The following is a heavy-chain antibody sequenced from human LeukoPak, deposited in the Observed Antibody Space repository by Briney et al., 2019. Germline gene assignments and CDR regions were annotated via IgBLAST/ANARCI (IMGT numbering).Heavy chain of an antibody. V-gene: IGHV4-31*03. Sequence: PSETLSLACTVSGGSISSGGYYWSWIRRHPGKGLEWIGYIYYSGSTYYNPSLKSRVTISVDTSKNQFSLKLSSVTAADTAVYYCAREGAYCGGDCYLNYFDYWGQGTLVTVSS. CDR2: IYYSGST. CDR3: AREGAYCGGDCYLNYFDY. D-gene: IGHD2-21*02. CDR1: GGSISSGGYY. J-gene: IGHJ4*02.